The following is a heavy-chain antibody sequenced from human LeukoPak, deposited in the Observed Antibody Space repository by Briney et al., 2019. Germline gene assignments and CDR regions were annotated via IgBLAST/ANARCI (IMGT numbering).Heavy chain of an antibody. CDR1: GYTFTSYG. V-gene: IGHV1-18*01. CDR2: ISAYNGNT. D-gene: IGHD3-22*01. CDR3: ARARDSSGYYKTNWYFDL. Sequence: ASVKVSCKAPGYTFTSYGISWVRQAPGQGLEWMGWISAYNGNTNYAQKLQGRVTMTTDTSTSTAYMELRSLRSDDTAVYYCARARDSSGYYKTNWYFDLWGRGTLVTVSS. J-gene: IGHJ2*01.